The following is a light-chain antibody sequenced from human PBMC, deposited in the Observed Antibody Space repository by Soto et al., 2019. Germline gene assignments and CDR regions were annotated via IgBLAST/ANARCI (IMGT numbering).Light chain of an antibody. CDR1: SSNIGSNY. CDR2: RSN. Sequence: QSVLTQPPSASGTPGQRVTISCSGSSSNIGSNYVYWYQQLPETAPKLPIYRSNKRRSWVTDRFSGSKSGTSASLAISGLRSEDEDDYYCAAWDDSLSGVVFGGGTKVTVL. CDR3: AAWDDSLSGVV. V-gene: IGLV1-47*01. J-gene: IGLJ2*01.